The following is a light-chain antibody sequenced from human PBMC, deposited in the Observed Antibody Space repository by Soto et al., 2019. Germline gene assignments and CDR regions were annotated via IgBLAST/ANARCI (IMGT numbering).Light chain of an antibody. V-gene: IGLV1-40*01. J-gene: IGLJ1*01. CDR1: SSNIGAGYD. Sequence: QSVLTQPPSVSGAPGRRVTISCSWSSSNIGAGYDVHWYQQLPETAPKLLIYGSSNRPSGVPDRFSGSKSGTSASLAITGLQAEDEADYYCQSYDSRLSGYVFGTGTKLTVL. CDR2: GSS. CDR3: QSYDSRLSGYV.